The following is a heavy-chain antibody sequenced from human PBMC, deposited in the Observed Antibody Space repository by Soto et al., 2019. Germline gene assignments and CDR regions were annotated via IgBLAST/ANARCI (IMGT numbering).Heavy chain of an antibody. V-gene: IGHV1-58*01. CDR2: IVVGSGNT. CDR3: AVGQLGGGYYFDY. Sequence: ASVKVSCKASGFTFTSSAVQWVRQARGQRLEWIGWIVVGSGNTNYAQKFQERVTITRDMSTSTAYMELSSLRSEDTAVYYCAVGQLGGGYYFDYWGQGTLVTVSS. J-gene: IGHJ4*02. D-gene: IGHD1-1*01. CDR1: GFTFTSSA.